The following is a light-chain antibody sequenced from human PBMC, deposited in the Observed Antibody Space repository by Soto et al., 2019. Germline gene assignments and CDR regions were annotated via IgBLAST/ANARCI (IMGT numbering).Light chain of an antibody. CDR2: GAS. CDR1: QSVSSN. CDR3: QQYNNWLT. Sequence: EIVMTPSPATLSVSPGDRATLSCRASQSVSSNLAWYQQKPGQAPRLLIYGASTRATGIPARFSGSGSGTEFTLTISSLQSEDFAVYYCQQYNNWLTFGGGTKVEIK. J-gene: IGKJ4*01. V-gene: IGKV3-15*01.